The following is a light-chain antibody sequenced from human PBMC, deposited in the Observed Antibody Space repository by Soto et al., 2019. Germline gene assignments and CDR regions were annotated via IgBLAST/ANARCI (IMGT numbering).Light chain of an antibody. V-gene: IGKV1-39*01. Sequence: DISMTQSPSSMSSSVGDRVTITCRAIQSISSYLNWYQQKPGKATKLLICAASSLQSGVPSRFSGSGSGTDFTLTISSLQPEDFATYYCQHSYSTPQTTFGQGTKVDIK. CDR1: QSISSY. CDR3: QHSYSTPQTT. CDR2: AAS. J-gene: IGKJ1*01.